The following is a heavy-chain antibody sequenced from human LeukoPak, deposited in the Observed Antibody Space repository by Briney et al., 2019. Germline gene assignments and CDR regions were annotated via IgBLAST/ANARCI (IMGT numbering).Heavy chain of an antibody. CDR1: GFTFSDYY. CDR3: ARQKDIVVVPAAPIDY. D-gene: IGHD2-2*01. CDR2: ISSSGSTI. V-gene: IGHV3-11*01. J-gene: IGHJ4*02. Sequence: PGGSLRLSCAASGFTFSDYYMSWIRQAPGEGLEWVSYISSSGSTIYYADSVKGRFTISRDNAKNSLYLQMNSLRAEDTAVYYCARQKDIVVVPAAPIDYWGQGTLVTVSS.